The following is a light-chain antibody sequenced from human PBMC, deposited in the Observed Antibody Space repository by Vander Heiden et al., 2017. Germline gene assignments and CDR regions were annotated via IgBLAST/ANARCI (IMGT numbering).Light chain of an antibody. CDR1: SSDVGDYDY. Sequence: QSALTKPASVSGSPGQPITISCTGTSSDVGDYDYVSWYQQHPGKAPKLLIYDVSDRPSGVSNRSSGSKSGNTASLTISGLQAEDEADYYCSSYTSSSILDVFGTGTKVTVL. CDR2: DVS. V-gene: IGLV2-14*03. CDR3: SSYTSSSILDV. J-gene: IGLJ1*01.